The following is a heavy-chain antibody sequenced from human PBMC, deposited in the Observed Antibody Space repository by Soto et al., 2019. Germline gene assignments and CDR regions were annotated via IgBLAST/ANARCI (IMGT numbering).Heavy chain of an antibody. D-gene: IGHD3-9*01. Sequence: ASVKVSCKASGGTFSSYAISWVRQAPGQGLEWMGGIIPIFGIANYAQKFQGRVTITADASTSTAYMELRSLRSDDTAVYYCARRGGYDILTGYSRGAAGDTDVWRHGTPVTVSS. V-gene: IGHV1-69*13. CDR2: IIPIFGIA. J-gene: IGHJ6*02. CDR1: GGTFSSYA. CDR3: ARRGGYDILTGYSRGAAGDTDV.